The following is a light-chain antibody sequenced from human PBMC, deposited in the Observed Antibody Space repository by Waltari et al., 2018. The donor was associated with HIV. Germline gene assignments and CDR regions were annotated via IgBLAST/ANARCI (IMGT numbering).Light chain of an antibody. CDR3: QTWRTGLQV. J-gene: IGLJ3*02. V-gene: IGLV4-69*02. CDR1: SGHDTYV. Sequence: QVVLTQPPSASASLGASVRLTCTLSSGHDTYVIAWHQQQPEKGPRFLLKLNSDGRHSKGYGVPDRFSGSSSGAEHYLILSSLQSEDAADYFCQTWRTGLQVFGGGTRLTVL. CDR2: LNSDGRH.